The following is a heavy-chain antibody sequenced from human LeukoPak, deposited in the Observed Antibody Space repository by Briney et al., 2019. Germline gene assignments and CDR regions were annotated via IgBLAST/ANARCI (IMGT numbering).Heavy chain of an antibody. CDR3: ARDNSVRDEAWWFNP. Sequence: SVKVSCKASGGTFSSYAISWVRQAPGQGLEWMGGIIPIFGTANYAQKFQGRVTITADESTSTAYMELSSLRSEDTAVYYCARDNSVRDEAWWFNPWGQGTLVTVSS. J-gene: IGHJ5*02. D-gene: IGHD5-24*01. CDR1: GGTFSSYA. V-gene: IGHV1-69*01. CDR2: IIPIFGTA.